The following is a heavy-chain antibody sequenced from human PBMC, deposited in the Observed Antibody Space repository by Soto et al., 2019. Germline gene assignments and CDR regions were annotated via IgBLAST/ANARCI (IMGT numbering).Heavy chain of an antibody. V-gene: IGHV4-39*01. J-gene: IGHJ6*02. Sequence: SETLSLTCTVSGGSISSSNYYWGWIRQPPWKGLEWIGSMSYSGSTYYNPSLNSRVTISVDTSKNQFSLNLSSVTAADTAVYYCARHIAARPGYYYGMDVWGQGXPVTVYS. D-gene: IGHD6-6*01. CDR2: MSYSGST. CDR1: GGSISSSNYY. CDR3: ARHIAARPGYYYGMDV.